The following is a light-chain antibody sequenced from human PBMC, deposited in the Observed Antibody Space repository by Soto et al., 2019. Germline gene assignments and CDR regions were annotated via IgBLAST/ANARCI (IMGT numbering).Light chain of an antibody. J-gene: IGKJ1*01. CDR2: GAS. V-gene: IGKV3-15*01. CDR3: KQYDKSSPWT. Sequence: EVVMTQSPATLSVSPGERVALSCRASQSISINLAWIQQKPGQGPRLLMIGASTRATGVPDRFSGSGYGTEFTLTINSLQSDDFATYYCKQYDKSSPWTFGQGNKVE. CDR1: QSISIN.